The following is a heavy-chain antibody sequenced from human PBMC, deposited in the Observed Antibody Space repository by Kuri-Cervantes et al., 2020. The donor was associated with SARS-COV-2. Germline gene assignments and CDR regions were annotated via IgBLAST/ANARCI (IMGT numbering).Heavy chain of an antibody. V-gene: IGHV3-30*02. D-gene: IGHD3-3*01. Sequence: GGSLRLSCTASGFTFGDYAMSWVRQAPGKGLEWVAFIRYDGSNKYYADSVKGRFTISRDNSKNTLYLQMNSLRAEDTAVYYCAKDGTYYDFWSGYLTDETYYYYYYMDVWGKGTTVTVSS. J-gene: IGHJ6*03. CDR3: AKDGTYYDFWSGYLTDETYYYYYYMDV. CDR2: IRYDGSNK. CDR1: GFTFGDYA.